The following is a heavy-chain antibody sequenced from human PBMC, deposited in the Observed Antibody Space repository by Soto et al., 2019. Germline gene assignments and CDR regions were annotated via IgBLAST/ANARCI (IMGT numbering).Heavy chain of an antibody. CDR3: ARGYCSGGNCYSGMDV. D-gene: IGHD2-15*01. CDR1: GGTFSTHA. J-gene: IGHJ6*02. CDR2: IVPISGTT. Sequence: SVKVSCKASGGTFSTHAIIWVRQAPGHGLEWMGGIVPISGTTYYTQKFQGRVTITADEPTSTAFMELSSLKSEDTAVFYCARGYCSGGNCYSGMDVWGQGTMVTVSS. V-gene: IGHV1-69*13.